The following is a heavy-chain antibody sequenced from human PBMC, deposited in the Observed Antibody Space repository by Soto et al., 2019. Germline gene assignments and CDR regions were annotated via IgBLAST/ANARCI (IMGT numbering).Heavy chain of an antibody. CDR2: ISGSDGST. CDR1: GFTFSSYA. D-gene: IGHD6-13*01. CDR3: ERRSNSWYFDY. Sequence: EVQLLESGGGLVQPGGSLRLSCAASGFTFSSYAMNWVRQAPGKGLEWVSVISGSDGSTYYADSVKGRFTISRDNSKNTLNLQMNSLRAEDTAVYYCERRSNSWYFDYWGQGTLVTVSS. V-gene: IGHV3-23*01. J-gene: IGHJ4*02.